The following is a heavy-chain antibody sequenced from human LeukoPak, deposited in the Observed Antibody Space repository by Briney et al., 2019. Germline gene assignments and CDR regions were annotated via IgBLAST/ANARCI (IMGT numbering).Heavy chain of an antibody. D-gene: IGHD6-25*01. Sequence: SETLSLTCTVSGGSISSYYWSWIRQPPGKGLEWIGYIYYSGSTNYNPSLKSRVTISVDTSKNQFSLKLSSVTAADTAVYHCARSFDGSGLGYYFDYWGQGTLVTVSS. CDR2: IYYSGST. CDR1: GGSISSYY. CDR3: ARSFDGSGLGYYFDY. J-gene: IGHJ4*02. V-gene: IGHV4-59*08.